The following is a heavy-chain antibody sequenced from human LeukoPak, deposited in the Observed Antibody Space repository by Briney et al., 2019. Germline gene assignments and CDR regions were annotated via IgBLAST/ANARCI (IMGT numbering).Heavy chain of an antibody. V-gene: IGHV1-2*02. CDR3: ARKGYCSGGSCFYYMDV. D-gene: IGHD2-15*01. CDR2: INPNSGGT. CDR1: GYTFTGYY. J-gene: IGHJ6*03. Sequence: ASVKVSCKASGYTFTGYYMHWVRQAPGQGLEWMGWINPNSGGTNYAQKFQGRVTMTRDTSISTAYMELSRLRSDDTAVYYCARKGYCSGGSCFYYMDVWGKGTTVTVSS.